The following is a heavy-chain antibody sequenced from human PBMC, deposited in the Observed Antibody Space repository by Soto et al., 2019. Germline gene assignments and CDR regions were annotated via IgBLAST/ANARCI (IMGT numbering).Heavy chain of an antibody. CDR3: ARHGYYYYMDV. CDR1: GGSISSSSYY. J-gene: IGHJ6*03. V-gene: IGHV4-39*01. CDR2: IYYSGST. Sequence: SETLSLTCTVSGGSISSSSYYWGWIRQPPGKGLEWIGSIYYSGSTYYNPSLKSRVTISVDTSKNQFSLKLSSVTAADTAVYYCARHGYYYYMDVWGQGTTVTVSS.